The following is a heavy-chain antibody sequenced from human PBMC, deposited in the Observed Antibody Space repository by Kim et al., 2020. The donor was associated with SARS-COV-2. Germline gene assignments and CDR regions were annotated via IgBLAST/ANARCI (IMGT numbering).Heavy chain of an antibody. J-gene: IGHJ1*01. D-gene: IGHD2-15*01. Sequence: PPLQSRVTISVDTSKTQFSLKLSSVTAADTAVYYCARQGCGRGSHGALQNWGQGTLATVSS. CDR3: ARQGCGRGSHGALQN. V-gene: IGHV4-59*08.